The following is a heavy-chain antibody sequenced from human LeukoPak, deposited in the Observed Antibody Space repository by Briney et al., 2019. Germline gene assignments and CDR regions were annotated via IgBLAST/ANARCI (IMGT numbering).Heavy chain of an antibody. CDR1: GFTFDDYA. V-gene: IGHV3-9*01. J-gene: IGHJ3*02. CDR3: AKDIPTMIVVAPGAFDI. Sequence: GGSLRLSCAASGFTFDDYAMHWIRQVPGKGLEWVSGISWNSGSIGYADSVKGRFTISRDNAKNSLYLQMNSLRAEDTALYYCAKDIPTMIVVAPGAFDIWGQGTMVTVSS. CDR2: ISWNSGSI. D-gene: IGHD3-22*01.